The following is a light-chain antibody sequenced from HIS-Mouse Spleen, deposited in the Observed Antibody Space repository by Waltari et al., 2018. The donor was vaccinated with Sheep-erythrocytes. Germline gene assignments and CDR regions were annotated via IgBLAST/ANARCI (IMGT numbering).Light chain of an antibody. J-gene: IGLJ3*02. Sequence: SYELTQPPSVSVSPGQTASITCSGDKLGEKYACWYQQKPGQSPVLVIYQDSKRPSGTPERFSGSNSANTATLTISGTQAMDEADYYCQAWDSSSWVFGGGTKLTVL. V-gene: IGLV3-1*01. CDR2: QDS. CDR1: KLGEKY. CDR3: QAWDSSSWV.